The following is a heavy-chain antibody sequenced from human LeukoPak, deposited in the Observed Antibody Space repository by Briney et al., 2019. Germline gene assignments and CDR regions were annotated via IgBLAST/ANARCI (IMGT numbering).Heavy chain of an antibody. CDR1: GGTFSSYA. CDR3: AANYEGDYYDSSGLFDY. J-gene: IGHJ4*02. V-gene: IGHV1-69*13. Sequence: SVRVSCKASGGTFSSYAISWVRQAPGQGLEWMGGIIPIFGTANYAQKFQGRVTITADESTSTAYMELSSLRSEDTAVYYCAANYEGDYYDSSGLFDYWGQGTLVTVSS. D-gene: IGHD3-22*01. CDR2: IIPIFGTA.